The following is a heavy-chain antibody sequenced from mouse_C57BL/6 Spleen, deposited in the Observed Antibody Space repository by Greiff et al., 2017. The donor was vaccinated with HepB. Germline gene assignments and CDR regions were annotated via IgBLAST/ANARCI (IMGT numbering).Heavy chain of an antibody. D-gene: IGHD3-3*01. V-gene: IGHV1-15*01. Sequence: VQLQQSGAELVRPGASVTLSCKASGYTFTDYEMHWVKQTPVHGLEWIGAIDPETGGTAYNQKFKGKAILTADKSSSTAYMELRSLTSEDSAVYYRTRGWDWYFDVWGTGTTVTVSS. CDR2: IDPETGGT. CDR3: TRGWDWYFDV. CDR1: GYTFTDYE. J-gene: IGHJ1*03.